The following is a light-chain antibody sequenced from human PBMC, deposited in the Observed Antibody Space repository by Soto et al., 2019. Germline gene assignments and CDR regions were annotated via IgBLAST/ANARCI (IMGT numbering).Light chain of an antibody. V-gene: IGKV3-11*01. CDR1: QSVRSY. Sequence: EIVLTQSPATLSLSPGERATLSCRASQSVRSYLAWYQQKPGQAPRLLIHDASSRAPGIPARFSGSGSGTDFTLTISSLEPEDFAVYYCQQRTNWPSSTFGQGTRLGIK. CDR2: DAS. J-gene: IGKJ5*01. CDR3: QQRTNWPSST.